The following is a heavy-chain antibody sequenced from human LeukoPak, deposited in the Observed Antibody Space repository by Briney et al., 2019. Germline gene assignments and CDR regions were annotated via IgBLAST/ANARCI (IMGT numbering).Heavy chain of an antibody. CDR1: GYTFTGYY. CDR2: INPNSGGS. J-gene: IGHJ4*02. D-gene: IGHD6-13*01. Sequence: ASVKVSCKASGYTFTGYYMHWVRQAPGQGLEWMRWINPNSGGSNYAQKFQGRVTMTRDTSISTAYMELSRLTSDDTAVYYCASGQETSNSWYLTFDYWGQGSLVTVSS. CDR3: ASGQETSNSWYLTFDY. V-gene: IGHV1-2*02.